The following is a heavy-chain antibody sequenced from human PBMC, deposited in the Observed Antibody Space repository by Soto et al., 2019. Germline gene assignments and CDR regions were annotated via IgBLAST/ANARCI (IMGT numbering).Heavy chain of an antibody. CDR2: IYNSGST. CDR1: GGSISSGGYY. CDR3: ARGVDPGYSYAANFDY. D-gene: IGHD5-18*01. Sequence: SETLSLTCTVSGGSISSGGYYWSWIRQNQGKGLEWIGYIYNSGSTYYNPSLKSRVTISVDTSKNQFSLKLSSVTAADTAVYYCARGVDPGYSYAANFDYWGQGTLVTVSS. V-gene: IGHV4-31*03. J-gene: IGHJ4*02.